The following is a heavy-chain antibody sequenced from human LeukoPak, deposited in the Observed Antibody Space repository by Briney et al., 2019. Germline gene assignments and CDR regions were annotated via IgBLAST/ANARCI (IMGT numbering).Heavy chain of an antibody. CDR1: GYSFTSYW. J-gene: IGHJ4*02. Sequence: GESLKISCKGSGYSFTSYWLGWVRQMPGKGLEWMGIIYPGDSDTRYSPSFQGQVTTSADKSISTAYLQWSSLKASDTAMYYCARPAYSSSWYYPFDYWGQGTLVTVSS. CDR2: IYPGDSDT. V-gene: IGHV5-51*01. CDR3: ARPAYSSSWYYPFDY. D-gene: IGHD6-13*01.